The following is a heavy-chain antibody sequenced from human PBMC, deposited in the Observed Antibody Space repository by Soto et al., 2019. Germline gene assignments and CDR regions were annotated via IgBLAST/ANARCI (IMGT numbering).Heavy chain of an antibody. V-gene: IGHV4-34*01. CDR2: INHSGST. Sequence: QVQLQQWGAGLLKPSKTLSLTCAVYGGSFSGYYWSWIRQPPGKGLEWIGEINHSGSTNYNPSLKSRVTITVDTSKNQFSLKLSSVNAADTAVYYCARGRCGGDCSPLFDYWGQGTLVTVSS. CDR3: ARGRCGGDCSPLFDY. J-gene: IGHJ4*02. CDR1: GGSFSGYY. D-gene: IGHD2-21*02.